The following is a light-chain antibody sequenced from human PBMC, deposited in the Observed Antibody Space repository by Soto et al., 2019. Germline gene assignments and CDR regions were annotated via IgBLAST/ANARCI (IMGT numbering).Light chain of an antibody. CDR2: EVR. CDR3: SSYTSDWGV. Sequence: QSALTQPASVSGSLGQSITISCTGTSSDVGGYDFVSWYQHHPGKAPKLIIYEVRTRPSGVSDRFSGSKSGNTASLTISGLQAEDEADYYCSSYTSDWGVFGTGTKGTVL. V-gene: IGLV2-14*01. CDR1: SSDVGGYDF. J-gene: IGLJ1*01.